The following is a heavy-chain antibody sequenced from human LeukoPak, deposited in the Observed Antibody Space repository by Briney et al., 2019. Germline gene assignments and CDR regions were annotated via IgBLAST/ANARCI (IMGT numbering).Heavy chain of an antibody. V-gene: IGHV3-66*01. Sequence: PGGSLRLSCSASGFTVSSNYMSWVRQAPGKGLEWVSLIYSGGSTYYADSVKGRFTISRDNSKNTLYLQMNSLRAEDTAVYYCARSPHYFYGMDVWGQGTTVTVSS. J-gene: IGHJ6*02. CDR1: GFTVSSNY. CDR2: IYSGGST. CDR3: ARSPHYFYGMDV.